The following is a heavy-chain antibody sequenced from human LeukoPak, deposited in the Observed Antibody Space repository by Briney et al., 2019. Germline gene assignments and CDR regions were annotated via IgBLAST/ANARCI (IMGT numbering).Heavy chain of an antibody. D-gene: IGHD3-22*01. J-gene: IGHJ4*02. Sequence: PGGSLRLSCAASGFTFSSYAMNWVRQAPGKGLEWVSAISGSGGGTYYADSVKSRFTISRDNSKNTLYLQMNSLGAEDTAVYYCAEDRGNYYDSSGYYFFGYYFDYWGQGTLVTVSS. V-gene: IGHV3-23*01. CDR3: AEDRGNYYDSSGYYFFGYYFDY. CDR1: GFTFSSYA. CDR2: ISGSGGGT.